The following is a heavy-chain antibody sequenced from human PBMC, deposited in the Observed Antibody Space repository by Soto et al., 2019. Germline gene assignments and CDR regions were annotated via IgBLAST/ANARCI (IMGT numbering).Heavy chain of an antibody. CDR1: GFTFSSYA. D-gene: IGHD3-3*01. J-gene: IGHJ6*02. Sequence: PGGSLRLSCAASGFTFSSYAMHWVRQAPGKGLEWVAVISYDGSNKYYADSVKGRFTISRDNSKNTLYLQMNSLRAEDTAVYYCARDGSYDFWSGYYPSYYYYGMDVWGQGTTVTVSS. CDR3: ARDGSYDFWSGYYPSYYYYGMDV. CDR2: ISYDGSNK. V-gene: IGHV3-30-3*01.